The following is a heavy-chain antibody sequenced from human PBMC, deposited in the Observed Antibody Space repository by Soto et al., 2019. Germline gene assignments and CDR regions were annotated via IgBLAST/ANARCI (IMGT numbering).Heavy chain of an antibody. Sequence: QVQLVQSGAWRNKPGASVNISCTASGFTFSDNLINGVLQVPGQGLAWMGWLNPDTGNTRYSETLQGRVTISRHPSASIAYLELSGLENEDTALYFCARDIHSGGPQAKDAFDVWGKGTMITVSS. CDR1: GFTFSDNL. CDR2: LNPDTGNT. CDR3: ARDIHSGGPQAKDAFDV. J-gene: IGHJ3*01. V-gene: IGHV1-3*01. D-gene: IGHD6-25*01.